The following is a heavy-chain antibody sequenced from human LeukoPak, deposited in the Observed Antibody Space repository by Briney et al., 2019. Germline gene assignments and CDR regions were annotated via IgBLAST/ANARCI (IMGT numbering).Heavy chain of an antibody. CDR2: ISSSSSYI. V-gene: IGHV3-21*01. Sequence: GGSLRLSCAASGFTFSSYSMNWVRQAPGKGLEWVSSISSSSSYIYYADSVKGRFTISRDNAKNSLYLQMHSLRAEDTAVYYCARDLLPADAFDIWGQGTMVTVSS. CDR1: GFTFSSYS. CDR3: ARDLLPADAFDI. J-gene: IGHJ3*02.